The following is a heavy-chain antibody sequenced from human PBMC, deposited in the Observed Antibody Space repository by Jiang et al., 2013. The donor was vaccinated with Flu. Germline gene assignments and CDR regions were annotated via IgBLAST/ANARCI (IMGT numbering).Heavy chain of an antibody. CDR2: IYYSGST. V-gene: IGHV4-59*01. J-gene: IGHJ6*02. Sequence: GPGLVKPSETLSLTCTVSGGSISSYYWSWIRQPPGKGLEWIGYIYYSGSTNYNPSLKSRVTISVDTSKNQFSLKLSSVTAADTAVYYCAREGERGYSYGPGGAMDVWGQGTTVTVSS. CDR3: AREGERGYSYGPGGAMDV. D-gene: IGHD5-18*01. CDR1: GGSISSYY.